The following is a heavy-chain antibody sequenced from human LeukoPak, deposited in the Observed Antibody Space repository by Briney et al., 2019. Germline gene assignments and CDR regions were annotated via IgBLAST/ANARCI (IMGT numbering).Heavy chain of an antibody. Sequence: ASVKVSCKASGYTFTSYDINWVRQATGQGLEWMGWMNPNSGDTGYAQKFQARVTMTRNTSISTAYMELNSLRSEDTAVYYCARGLGSAVGATYWGQGTLVTVSS. D-gene: IGHD1-26*01. CDR1: GYTFTSYD. CDR3: ARGLGSAVGATY. J-gene: IGHJ4*02. CDR2: MNPNSGDT. V-gene: IGHV1-8*01.